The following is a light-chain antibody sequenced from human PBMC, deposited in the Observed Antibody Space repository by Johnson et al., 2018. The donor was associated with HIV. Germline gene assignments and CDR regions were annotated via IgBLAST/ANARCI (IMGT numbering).Light chain of an antibody. V-gene: IGLV1-51*02. Sequence: QSVLTQPPSVSAAPGQKVPISCSGSSSNFGNNYVSWYQQLPGTAPKLLIYENHKRPSGIPDRFSGSKSGTSATLGITGLWPEDEADYYCATWHSSLTSGGVFGTGTKVTVL. J-gene: IGLJ1*01. CDR1: SSNFGNNY. CDR2: ENH. CDR3: ATWHSSLTSGGV.